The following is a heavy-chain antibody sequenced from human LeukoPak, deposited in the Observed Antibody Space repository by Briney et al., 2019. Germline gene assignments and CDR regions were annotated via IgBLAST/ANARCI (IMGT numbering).Heavy chain of an antibody. V-gene: IGHV3-48*03. J-gene: IGHJ4*02. CDR2: ISSSGSTI. CDR1: GFTFSSYE. D-gene: IGHD6-13*01. CDR3: ARDASGYSSSWYYFDY. Sequence: PGGSLRLSCAASGFTFSSYEMNWVRQAPGKGLEWVSYISSSGSTIYYADSVKGRFTISRGNAKNSLYLQMNSLRAEDTAVYYCARDASGYSSSWYYFDYWGQGTLVTVSS.